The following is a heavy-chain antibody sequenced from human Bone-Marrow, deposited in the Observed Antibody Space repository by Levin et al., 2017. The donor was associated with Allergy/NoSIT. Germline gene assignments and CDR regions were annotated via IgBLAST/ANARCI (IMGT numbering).Heavy chain of an antibody. Sequence: GESLKISCAASGFTFSSYGMHWVRQAPGKGLEWVAVIWYDGSNKYYADSVKGRFTISRDNSKNTLYLQMNSLRAEDTAVYYCARDPARGAPRYYFDYWGQGTLVTVSS. CDR1: GFTFSSYG. CDR2: IWYDGSNK. V-gene: IGHV3-33*01. J-gene: IGHJ4*02. D-gene: IGHD3-10*01. CDR3: ARDPARGAPRYYFDY.